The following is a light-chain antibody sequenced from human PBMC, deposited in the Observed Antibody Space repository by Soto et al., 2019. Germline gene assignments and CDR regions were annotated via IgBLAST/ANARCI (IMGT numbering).Light chain of an antibody. CDR2: ATS. Sequence: IVLTQSPGTLSLSPGERATLFCRASQSVTSNYFAWYQQKPGQAPRLLIYATSSRATDIPDRFIGYGSGTDFTLTIGGLEPEDFAVYYCQQYGSSLSTFGQGTKVEIK. J-gene: IGKJ1*01. CDR3: QQYGSSLST. V-gene: IGKV3-20*01. CDR1: QSVTSNY.